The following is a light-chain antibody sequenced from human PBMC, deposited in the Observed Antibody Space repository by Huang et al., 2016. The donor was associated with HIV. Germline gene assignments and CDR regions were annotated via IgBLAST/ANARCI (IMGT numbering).Light chain of an antibody. CDR3: QQYDTSPWT. CDR2: WAS. Sequence: DIVMTQSPDSLAVSLGERATINCKSSQSVLYRSNNKNYLAWYQQKPGQPPKLLIYWASTRESGVPDRCTGSGSGTDVSLTISSLQAEDVAVYYCQQYDTSPWTFGQGTKVEIK. CDR1: QSVLYRSNNKNY. J-gene: IGKJ1*01. V-gene: IGKV4-1*01.